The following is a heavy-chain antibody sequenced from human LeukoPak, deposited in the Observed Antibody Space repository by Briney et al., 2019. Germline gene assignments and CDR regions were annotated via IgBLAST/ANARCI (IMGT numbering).Heavy chain of an antibody. Sequence: SVKVSCKASGGTFSSYAISWVRQAPGQGLEWMGRIIPILGIANYAQKFQGRVTITADKSTSTAYMELSSLRPEDTAVYYRARDEVGASGYWGQGTLVTVSS. CDR1: GGTFSSYA. V-gene: IGHV1-69*04. CDR2: IIPILGIA. CDR3: ARDEVGASGY. D-gene: IGHD1-26*01. J-gene: IGHJ4*02.